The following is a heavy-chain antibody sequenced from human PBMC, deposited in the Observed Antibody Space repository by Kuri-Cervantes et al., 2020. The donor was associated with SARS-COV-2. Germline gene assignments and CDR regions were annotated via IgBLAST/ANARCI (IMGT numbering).Heavy chain of an antibody. CDR2: ISTTGTYK. J-gene: IGHJ4*02. V-gene: IGHV3-21*01. Sequence: LSLTCAASGFTLSSYAMTWVRQAPGMGLEWVADISTTGTYKNYADSVKGRFTISRDNAKNSLFLQINSLRVEDTAVYYCATSGIGGLDHWGQGTLVTCYS. CDR3: ATSGIGGLDH. CDR1: GFTLSSYA. D-gene: IGHD2-21*01.